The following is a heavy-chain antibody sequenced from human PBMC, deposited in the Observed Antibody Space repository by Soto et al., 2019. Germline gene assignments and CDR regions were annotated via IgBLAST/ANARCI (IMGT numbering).Heavy chain of an antibody. CDR2: ISWNSGSI. J-gene: IGHJ6*03. CDR1: GFTFDDYA. CDR3: AKGPSGYYYYYMDV. Sequence: EVQLVESGGGLVQPGRSLRLSCAASGFTFDDYAMHWVRQAPGKGLEWVSGISWNSGSIGYADSVKGRFTISRDNAKNSLYLQINSLRAEDTALYSCAKGPSGYYYYYMDVWGKGTTVTVSS. V-gene: IGHV3-9*01.